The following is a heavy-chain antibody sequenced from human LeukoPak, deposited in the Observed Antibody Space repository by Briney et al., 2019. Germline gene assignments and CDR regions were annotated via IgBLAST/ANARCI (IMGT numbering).Heavy chain of an antibody. Sequence: SETLSLTCTVSGGSISSGSYYWSWIRQPAGKGLEWIGRIYTSGSTNYNPSLKRRVTISVDTPKHQFSLKLSSVTAADTAVYYCARDPYSSSKRGEREDYWGQGTLVTVSS. CDR3: ARDPYSSSKRGEREDY. J-gene: IGHJ4*02. CDR2: IYTSGST. CDR1: GGSISSGSYY. D-gene: IGHD6-13*01. V-gene: IGHV4-61*02.